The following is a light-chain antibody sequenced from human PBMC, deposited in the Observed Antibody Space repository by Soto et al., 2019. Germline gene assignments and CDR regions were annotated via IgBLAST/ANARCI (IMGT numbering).Light chain of an antibody. CDR1: SSDVGGYNY. CDR2: EVN. V-gene: IGLV2-8*01. Sequence: QSALTQPPSASGSPGQSVAISCTGTSSDVGGYNYVSWYQLHPGKAPKLMIYEVNMRPSGVPGRFSGSKSGNTASLTVSGLRAEDEADYYCSSYAGSNNYVFGTGTQLTVL. J-gene: IGLJ1*01. CDR3: SSYAGSNNYV.